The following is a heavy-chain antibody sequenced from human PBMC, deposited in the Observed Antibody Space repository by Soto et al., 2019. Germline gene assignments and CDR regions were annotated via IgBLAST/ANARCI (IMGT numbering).Heavy chain of an antibody. CDR1: SGSISGNNW. J-gene: IGHJ6*02. D-gene: IGHD6-13*01. Sequence: PSETLSLTCAVSSGSISGNNWWSWVRQPPGKGLEWIGEINHSWNTNYNPSLKSRVTISVDKSKNQFSLKLSSVTAADTAVYYCARGKPGIAAAGTLGAYYYYGMDVWGQGTTVTVSS. CDR3: ARGKPGIAAAGTLGAYYYYGMDV. V-gene: IGHV4-4*02. CDR2: INHSWNT.